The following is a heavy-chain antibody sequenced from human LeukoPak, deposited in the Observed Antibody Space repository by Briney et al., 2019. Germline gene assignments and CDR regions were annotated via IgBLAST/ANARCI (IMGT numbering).Heavy chain of an antibody. D-gene: IGHD3-10*01. CDR1: GFTFSSYA. CDR3: AAPPMVRGVIAGWFDP. V-gene: IGHV3-23*01. J-gene: IGHJ5*02. Sequence: GGSLRLSCAASGFTFSSYAMSWVRQAPGKGLEWVSAISGSGGSTYYADSVKGRFTISRDNSKNTLYLQMNSPRAEDTAVYYCAAPPMVRGVIAGWFDPWGQGTLVTVSS. CDR2: ISGSGGST.